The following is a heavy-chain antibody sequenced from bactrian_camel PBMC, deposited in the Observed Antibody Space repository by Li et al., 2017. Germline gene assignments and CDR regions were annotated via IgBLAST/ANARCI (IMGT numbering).Heavy chain of an antibody. V-gene: IGHV3S53*01. Sequence: QVQLVESGGGSVQAGGSLRLSCTASASLSLVCMDWYRQAEGKQREWVSAISPDGTTKLADSIKGRFTISQDKDKDTVYLQLNSATPEDTAMYSCQSRCFRDGNWRLVRGKGTQVTVS. D-gene: IGHD8*01. CDR2: ISPDGTT. CDR1: ASLSLVC. CDR3: QSRCFRDGNWRLV. J-gene: IGHJ4*01.